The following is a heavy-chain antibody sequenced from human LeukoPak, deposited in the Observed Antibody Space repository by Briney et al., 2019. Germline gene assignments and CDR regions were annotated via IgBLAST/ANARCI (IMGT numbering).Heavy chain of an antibody. D-gene: IGHD3-3*01. CDR1: GFTFRSYA. CDR3: VKDRDLFGVVIGTPVAGILDD. Sequence: GGSLRLSCSASGFTFRSYAMHWVRQAPGKGLEYVSAISSNGGTIYYADSVKGRFTISRDNSKNTVYLQMSSLRADDTGVYYCVKDRDLFGVVIGTPVAGILDDWGQGTLVTVSS. V-gene: IGHV3-64D*09. J-gene: IGHJ4*02. CDR2: ISSNGGTI.